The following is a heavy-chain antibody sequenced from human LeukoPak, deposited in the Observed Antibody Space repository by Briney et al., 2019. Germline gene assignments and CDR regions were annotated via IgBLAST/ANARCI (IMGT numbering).Heavy chain of an antibody. Sequence: GGSLRLSCAASGFTFSSYAMSWVRQAPGKGLEWVSAISGSGGSTYYADSVKGRFTISRDNTKNTLYLQMNSLRAEDTAVYYCAKANYYDSSGYDYWDQGTLVTVSS. D-gene: IGHD3-22*01. V-gene: IGHV3-23*01. CDR3: AKANYYDSSGYDY. CDR2: ISGSGGST. J-gene: IGHJ4*02. CDR1: GFTFSSYA.